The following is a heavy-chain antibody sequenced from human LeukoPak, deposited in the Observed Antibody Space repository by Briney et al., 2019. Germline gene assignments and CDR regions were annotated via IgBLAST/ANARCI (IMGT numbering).Heavy chain of an antibody. CDR3: ATSGSYYRHYFDY. CDR2: INHSGST. D-gene: IGHD1-26*01. V-gene: IGHV4-39*07. CDR1: GGSISGSTSY. J-gene: IGHJ4*02. Sequence: SETLSLTCTVSGGSISGSTSYWGWIRQPPGKGLEWIGEINHSGSTNYNPSLKSRVTISVDTSKNQFSLKLSSVTAADTAVYYCATSGSYYRHYFDYWGQGTLVTVSS.